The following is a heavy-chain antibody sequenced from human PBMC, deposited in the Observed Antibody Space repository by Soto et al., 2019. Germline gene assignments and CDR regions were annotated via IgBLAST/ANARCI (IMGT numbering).Heavy chain of an antibody. D-gene: IGHD3-3*01. CDR3: ASPYYDFWSGYYGMDV. CDR2: ISSSSSTI. V-gene: IGHV3-48*02. Sequence: GGSLRLSCAASGFTFSSYSMNWVRQAPGKGLEWVSYISSSSSTIYYADSVKGRFTISRDNAKNSLYPQMNSLRDEDTAVYYCASPYYDFWSGYYGMDVWGQGTTVTVSS. J-gene: IGHJ6*02. CDR1: GFTFSSYS.